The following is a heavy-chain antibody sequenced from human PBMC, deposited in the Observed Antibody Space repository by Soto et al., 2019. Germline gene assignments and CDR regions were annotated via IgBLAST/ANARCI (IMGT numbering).Heavy chain of an antibody. Sequence: GGSLRLSCAASGFTLSDYYISWIRQAPGKGQERVSYISSSGSTIYYADSVKGRVTISRDNAKNSLYLQRNSLRAEDTAVYYCARDTEECSGYDYYYYYYMDVWGKRTTVTVSS. CDR2: ISSSGSTI. V-gene: IGHV3-11*01. CDR1: GFTLSDYY. J-gene: IGHJ6*03. D-gene: IGHD5-12*01. CDR3: ARDTEECSGYDYYYYYYMDV.